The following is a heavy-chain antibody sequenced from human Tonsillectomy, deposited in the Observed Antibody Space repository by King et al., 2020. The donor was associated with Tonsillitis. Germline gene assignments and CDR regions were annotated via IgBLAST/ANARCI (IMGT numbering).Heavy chain of an antibody. D-gene: IGHD4-17*01. V-gene: IGHV3-11*05. CDR2: ISSSSSYT. J-gene: IGHJ4*02. CDR3: ASHPTVGTVTEKDY. CDR1: GFTFSDYY. Sequence: VQLVESGGGLVKPGGSLRLSCAASGFTFSDYYMSWIRQAPGKGLEWVSYISSSSSYTNYADSVKGRFTISRDNAKNSLYLQMNSLRAEDTAVYYCASHPTVGTVTEKDYWGQGTLVTVSS.